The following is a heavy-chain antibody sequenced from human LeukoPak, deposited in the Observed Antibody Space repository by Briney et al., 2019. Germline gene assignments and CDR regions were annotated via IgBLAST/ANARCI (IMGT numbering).Heavy chain of an antibody. D-gene: IGHD3-10*01. Sequence: GGSLRLSCEASGFTFSAYAMTWVRQAPGKGLEWVSSIGSDSKPHYSESVKGRFAISRDNSKNSLYLQMNSLRGEDTAVYYCARNHYYASGSSDIWGLGTMVTVSS. CDR3: ARNHYYASGSSDI. CDR1: GFTFSAYA. V-gene: IGHV3-69-1*01. J-gene: IGHJ3*02. CDR2: IGSDSKP.